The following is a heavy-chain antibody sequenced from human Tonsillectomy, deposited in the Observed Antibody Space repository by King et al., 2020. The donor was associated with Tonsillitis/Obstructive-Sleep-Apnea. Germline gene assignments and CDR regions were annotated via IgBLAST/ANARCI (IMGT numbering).Heavy chain of an antibody. J-gene: IGHJ4*02. V-gene: IGHV3-30*03. CDR2: ISNDGSNK. Sequence: VQLVESGGGVVQPGRSLRLSCAASGFTFSSYGMHWVRQAPGKGLEWVAVISNDGSNKFYADSVKGRFTISRDNSKNTLYMQMNSLRAVDTAVYYCARPTLHYDFWSGFLYWGQGILLTVSS. CDR3: ARPTLHYDFWSGFLY. D-gene: IGHD3-3*01. CDR1: GFTFSSYG.